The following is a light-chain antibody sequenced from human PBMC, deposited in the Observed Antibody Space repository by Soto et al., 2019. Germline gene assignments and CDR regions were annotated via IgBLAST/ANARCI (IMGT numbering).Light chain of an antibody. Sequence: QSARAQPASVSGSPGQSITISCTGTSSDVGGYNYVSWYQQHPGKVPKLMIYEVSNRPSGVSNRFSGSKSGNTASLTVSGLQVEDEADYYCTSYTTSDTFVFGTGTKVTVL. V-gene: IGLV2-14*01. J-gene: IGLJ1*01. CDR1: SSDVGGYNY. CDR2: EVS. CDR3: TSYTTSDTFV.